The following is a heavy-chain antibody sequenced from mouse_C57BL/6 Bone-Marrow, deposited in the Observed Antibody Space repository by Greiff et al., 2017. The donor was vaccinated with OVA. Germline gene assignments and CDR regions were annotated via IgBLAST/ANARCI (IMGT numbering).Heavy chain of an antibody. CDR3: ARHEDYSNFRVGYFDV. J-gene: IGHJ1*03. CDR1: GYTFTEYT. V-gene: IGHV1-62-2*01. Sequence: VKLMESGAELVKPGASVKLSCKASGYTFTEYTIHWVKQRSGQGLEWIGWFYPGSGSIKYNEKFKDKATLTADKSSSTVYMELSRLTSEDSAVYFCARHEDYSNFRVGYFDVWGTGTTVTVSS. CDR2: FYPGSGSI. D-gene: IGHD2-5*01.